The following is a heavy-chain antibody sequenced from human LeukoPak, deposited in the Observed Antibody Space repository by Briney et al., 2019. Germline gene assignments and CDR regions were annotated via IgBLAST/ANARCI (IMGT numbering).Heavy chain of an antibody. D-gene: IGHD2-15*01. Sequence: GGSLRLSCAASGFTFSSYAMSWVRQAPGKGLDWVSSICGGGDDTYYADSVEGRFTISRDNSQNTLYLQMNSLRAEDTAVYYCARDGYCSGGSCYSGDAFDIWGQGTMVTVSS. J-gene: IGHJ3*02. CDR2: ICGGGDDT. V-gene: IGHV3-23*01. CDR1: GFTFSSYA. CDR3: ARDGYCSGGSCYSGDAFDI.